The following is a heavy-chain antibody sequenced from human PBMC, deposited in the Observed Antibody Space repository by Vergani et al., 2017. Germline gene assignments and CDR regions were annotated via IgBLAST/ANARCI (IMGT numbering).Heavy chain of an antibody. Sequence: QLQLQESGSGLVKPSQTLSLTCAVSGGSIRSGGYSWSWIRQPPGKGLEWIGYIYHSGSTYYNPSLKSRVTISVDRSKNQFSLKLSSVTAADTAVYYCARAQPYCSSTSCYNYYYYYYMDVWGKXP. D-gene: IGHD2-2*01. CDR1: GGSIRSGGYS. CDR2: IYHSGST. CDR3: ARAQPYCSSTSCYNYYYYYYMDV. V-gene: IGHV4-30-2*01. J-gene: IGHJ6*03.